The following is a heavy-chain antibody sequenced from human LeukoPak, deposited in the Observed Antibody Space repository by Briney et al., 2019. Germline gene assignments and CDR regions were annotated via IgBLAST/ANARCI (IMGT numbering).Heavy chain of an antibody. V-gene: IGHV1-8*01. J-gene: IGHJ4*02. CDR1: GYTFTSYD. D-gene: IGHD5-12*01. CDR2: MNPNIGNT. CDR3: ARVQNPGYSGYGPDY. Sequence: ASVKVSCKASGYTFTSYDIDWVRQATGPGLEWMGWMNPNIGNTGYAHKFQGRVTMTRKTSISKAYMARSSMRSEDTAVYYWARVQNPGYSGYGPDYWGQGTLVTVSS.